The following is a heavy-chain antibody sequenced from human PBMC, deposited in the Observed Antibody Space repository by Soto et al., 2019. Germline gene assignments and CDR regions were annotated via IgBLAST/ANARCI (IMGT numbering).Heavy chain of an antibody. CDR2: IIPIFGTA. D-gene: IGHD2-15*01. Sequence: QVQLVQSGAEVKKPGSSVKVSCKASGGTFSSYAISWVRQAPGQGLEWMGGIIPIFGTANYAQKFQGRVTITADESTSTADMELSSLRSEDTAVYYCASSGVVVVAATRPYYYGMDVWGQGTTVTVSS. CDR1: GGTFSSYA. J-gene: IGHJ6*02. CDR3: ASSGVVVVAATRPYYYGMDV. V-gene: IGHV1-69*01.